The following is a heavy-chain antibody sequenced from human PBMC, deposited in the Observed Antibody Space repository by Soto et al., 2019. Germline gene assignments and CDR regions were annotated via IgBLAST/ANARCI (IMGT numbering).Heavy chain of an antibody. CDR3: ANEVDVAFSSLQYGMDV. CDR1: GFTFNNFA. CDR2: ISYDGTYK. Sequence: GGYLRVSCAASGFTFNNFAMHWVRQAPGKGLEWVAFISYDGTYKYYADSVRGRFTVYRDNSKSTLFLQMNSLKFEDTAVYVCANEVDVAFSSLQYGMDVWGQGTTFTVSS. V-gene: IGHV3-30*14. J-gene: IGHJ6*02. D-gene: IGHD5-12*01.